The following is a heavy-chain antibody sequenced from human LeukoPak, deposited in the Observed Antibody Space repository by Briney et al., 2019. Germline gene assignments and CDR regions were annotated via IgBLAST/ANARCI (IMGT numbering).Heavy chain of an antibody. CDR1: GFTFSSYE. D-gene: IGHD6-13*01. J-gene: IGHJ4*02. Sequence: PGGSLRLSCEASGFTFSSYEMNWVRQAPGKGLEWISYISSSGSAIYYADSVKGRFTISRDNAKNSLYLQMNSLRAEDTAVYYCAYSSWYPYWGQGTLVTVSS. CDR2: ISSSGSAI. CDR3: AYSSWYPY. V-gene: IGHV3-48*03.